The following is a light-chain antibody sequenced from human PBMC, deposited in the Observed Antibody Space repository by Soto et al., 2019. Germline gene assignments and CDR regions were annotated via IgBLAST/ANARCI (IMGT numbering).Light chain of an antibody. CDR3: QQYNTWPRT. Sequence: EIVMTQSPATLSVSPGERATLSCRASQSVSNNLAWYQQKPGQAPRLLIYGASTRATGIPARFSGSGSGTEFTLTVSSLQSEDFAAYYCQQYNTWPRTLGQGTKVEIK. CDR2: GAS. J-gene: IGKJ1*01. V-gene: IGKV3-15*01. CDR1: QSVSNN.